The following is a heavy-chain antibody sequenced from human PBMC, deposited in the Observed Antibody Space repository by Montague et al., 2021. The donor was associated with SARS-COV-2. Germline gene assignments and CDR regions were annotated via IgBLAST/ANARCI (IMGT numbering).Heavy chain of an antibody. CDR1: GFTFSSYA. J-gene: IGHJ6*01. CDR2: ISYDGSNK. Sequence: SLRLSCAASGFTFSSYAMHWVRQAPGKGLEWVAVISYDGSNKYYADSVKGRFTISRDNSKNTLYLQMNSLRAEDTAVYYCARDRDSSSCLHQGPIGLPPGTLLQEHLWG. V-gene: IGHV3-30-3*01. D-gene: IGHD6-13*01. CDR3: ARDRDSSSCLHQGPIGLPPGTLLQEHL.